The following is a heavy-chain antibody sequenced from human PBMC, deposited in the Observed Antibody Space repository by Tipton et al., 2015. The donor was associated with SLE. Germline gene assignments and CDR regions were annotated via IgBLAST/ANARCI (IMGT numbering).Heavy chain of an antibody. Sequence: TLSLTCTVSGGSISSGSYYWSWIRQPAGKGLEWIGYIYTSGSTNYNPSLKSRVTLSLDTSKNQFSLRVNSATAADTAVYYCARGGGSYYDYWGQGTLVTVSS. D-gene: IGHD1-26*01. CDR3: ARGGGSYYDY. CDR2: IYTSGST. CDR1: GGSISSGSYY. J-gene: IGHJ4*02. V-gene: IGHV4-61*09.